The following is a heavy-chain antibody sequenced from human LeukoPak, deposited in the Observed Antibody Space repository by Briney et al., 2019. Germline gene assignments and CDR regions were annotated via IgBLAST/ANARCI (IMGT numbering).Heavy chain of an antibody. CDR2: IDPSDSDT. J-gene: IGHJ4*02. CDR1: GYTFHKYW. Sequence: GEFLKISCKGSGYTFHKYWIAWVRQIPGKGLEWMGMIDPSDSDTRYNPSFEGQVTMSADTSINTAYLQWSSLTASDTAIYYCAIHHTVFGVIIPIHFDSWGPGTPVTVSS. V-gene: IGHV5-51*01. CDR3: AIHHTVFGVIIPIHFDS. D-gene: IGHD3-3*01.